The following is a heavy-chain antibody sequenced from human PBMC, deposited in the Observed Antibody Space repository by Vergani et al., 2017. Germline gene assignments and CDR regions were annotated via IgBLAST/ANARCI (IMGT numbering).Heavy chain of an antibody. Sequence: QVQLQQWGGGLLKPSETLSLTCVVNGGSFTSYHWTWIRQSPGEGLEWVGYIDHTGRPDYNPSLMCRLTMSVDKSRNQFSLTFKSVTATDTAIYFCARVNTKTNGHLYYYYYMDVWGQGNAGNVS. D-gene: IGHD2-8*01. V-gene: IGHV4-34*01. CDR2: IDHTGRP. CDR1: GGSFTSYH. J-gene: IGHJ6*03. CDR3: ARVNTKTNGHLYYYYYMDV.